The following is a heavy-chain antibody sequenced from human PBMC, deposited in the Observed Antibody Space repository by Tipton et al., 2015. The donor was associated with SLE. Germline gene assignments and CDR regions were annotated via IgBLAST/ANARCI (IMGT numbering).Heavy chain of an antibody. D-gene: IGHD3-22*01. CDR3: ARTTMIVVASHAFDI. CDR2: IYYSGST. Sequence: TLSLTCTVSGGSISRHYWSWIRQPPGKGLEWIGYIYYSGSTNYNPSLKSRVTISVDTSKNQFTLKLSSVTAADTAEYYCARTTMIVVASHAFDIWGQGTMVTVSS. V-gene: IGHV4-59*11. J-gene: IGHJ3*02. CDR1: GGSISRHY.